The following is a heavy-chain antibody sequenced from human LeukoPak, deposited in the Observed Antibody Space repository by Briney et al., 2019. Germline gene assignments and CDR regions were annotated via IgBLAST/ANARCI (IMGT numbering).Heavy chain of an antibody. CDR2: INAGNGNT. CDR3: ARARLRYFDDPEYYFDY. J-gene: IGHJ4*02. CDR1: GYTFTSYA. V-gene: IGHV1-3*01. Sequence: ASVKVSCKASGYTFTSYAIHWVRQAPGQRLEWMGWINAGNGNTKYSQKFQGRVTITRDTSASTAYMELSSLRSEDTAVYYCARARLRYFDDPEYYFDYWGQGTLVTVSS. D-gene: IGHD3-9*01.